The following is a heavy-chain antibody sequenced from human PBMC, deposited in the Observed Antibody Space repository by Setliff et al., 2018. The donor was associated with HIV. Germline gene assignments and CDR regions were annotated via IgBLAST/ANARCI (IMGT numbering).Heavy chain of an antibody. CDR2: FYHRGRT. CDR3: ASQPAYSTDWYPPGYFDH. V-gene: IGHV4-38-2*01. D-gene: IGHD6-19*01. CDR1: GYSISSGYY. Sequence: SETLSLTCAVSGYSISSGYYWGWIRQPPGKGLEWIGSFYHRGRTYCNPSLKSRVTISVDTSRNQFSLKLSSVTAADTAVYYCASQPAYSTDWYPPGYFDHWGQGTLVTVSS. J-gene: IGHJ4*02.